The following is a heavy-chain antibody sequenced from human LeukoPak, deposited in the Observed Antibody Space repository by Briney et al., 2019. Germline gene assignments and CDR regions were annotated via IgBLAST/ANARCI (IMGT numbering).Heavy chain of an antibody. J-gene: IGHJ4*02. CDR1: GFTVSSNY. CDR2: IYSGGST. V-gene: IGHV3-53*01. CDR3: ARSRGVVVPAAVYYFDY. Sequence: GGSLRLSCAASGFTVSSNYMSWVRQAPGKGLEWVSVIYSGGSTYYADSVKGRFTISRDNSKNTLYLQMNSLRAEDTAVYYCARSRGVVVPAAVYYFDYWGQGTLVTVSS. D-gene: IGHD2-2*01.